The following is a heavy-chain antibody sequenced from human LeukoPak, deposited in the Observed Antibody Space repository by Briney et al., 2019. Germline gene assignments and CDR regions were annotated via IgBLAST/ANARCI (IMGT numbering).Heavy chain of an antibody. D-gene: IGHD2-15*01. J-gene: IGHJ4*02. CDR3: ASCNGGNCYSFSDY. V-gene: IGHV3-74*01. Sequence: RGSLRLSCAASGFTFSSYWMHWVRQAPGKGLVWVSRINSDGSITTYADSVKGRFTISRDNAKNTLYLQMNSLRAEDTALYYCASCNGGNCYSFSDYWGQGTLVTVSS. CDR2: INSDGSIT. CDR1: GFTFSSYW.